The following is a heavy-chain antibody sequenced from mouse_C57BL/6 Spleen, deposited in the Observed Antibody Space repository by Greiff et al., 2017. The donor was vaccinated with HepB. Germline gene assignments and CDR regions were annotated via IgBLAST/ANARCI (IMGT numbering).Heavy chain of an antibody. Sequence: EVQVVESGGGLVKPGGSLKLSCAASGFTFSSYTMSWVRQTPEKRLEWVATISGGGGNTYYPDSVKGRFTISRDNAKNTLYLQMSSLRSEDTALYYCARQISTVPFAYWGQGTLVTVSA. CDR1: GFTFSSYT. J-gene: IGHJ3*01. D-gene: IGHD1-1*01. V-gene: IGHV5-9*01. CDR3: ARQISTVPFAY. CDR2: ISGGGGNT.